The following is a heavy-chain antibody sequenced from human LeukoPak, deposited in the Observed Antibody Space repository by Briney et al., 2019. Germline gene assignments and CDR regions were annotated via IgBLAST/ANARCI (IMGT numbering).Heavy chain of an antibody. Sequence: PGGSLRLSCAASGFTFSDRYMDWVRQAPGKGLEWVGRSRNKANSYSTAYAAEVKGRFIISRDDSKKSLYLQMNGLKSEDTAVYFCGVVVSIANYYPYMDVWGKGTTVTVSS. D-gene: IGHD2-15*01. CDR2: SRNKANSYST. CDR1: GFTFSDRY. J-gene: IGHJ6*03. CDR3: GVVVSIANYYPYMDV. V-gene: IGHV3-72*01.